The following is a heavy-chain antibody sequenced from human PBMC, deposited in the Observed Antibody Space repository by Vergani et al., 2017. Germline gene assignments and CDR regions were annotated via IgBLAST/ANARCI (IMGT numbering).Heavy chain of an antibody. D-gene: IGHD4-17*01. CDR3: ARRGGTVTPPYFDY. CDR2: IRPKTDGETT. V-gene: IGHV3-15*01. CDR1: GFTFSSAW. J-gene: IGHJ4*02. Sequence: EVQPVESGGGLVKPGGSLRLSCTTSGFTFSSAWMSWVRQAPGKGLEWVARIRPKTDGETTDYAAPVKGRFTISRDDSKNTLYLQMNSLRAEDTAVYYCARRGGTVTPPYFDYWGQGTLVTVSS.